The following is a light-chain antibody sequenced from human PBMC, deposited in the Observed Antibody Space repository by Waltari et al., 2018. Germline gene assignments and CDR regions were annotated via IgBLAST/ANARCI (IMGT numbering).Light chain of an antibody. CDR2: AAS. Sequence: DIQMTQSPSSLSASVGDRVTITCRASQSIARYLNWYQQKPGKAPKLLLYAASSLQSGVPSRFTGSASGTDFTLTISSLQPEDFATYYCQQSYDTVLTFCGGTRVEIK. V-gene: IGKV1-39*01. CDR1: QSIARY. J-gene: IGKJ4*01. CDR3: QQSYDTVLT.